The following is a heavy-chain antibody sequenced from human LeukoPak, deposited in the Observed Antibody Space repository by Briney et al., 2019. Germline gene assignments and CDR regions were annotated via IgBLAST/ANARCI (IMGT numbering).Heavy chain of an antibody. V-gene: IGHV1-2*02. J-gene: IGHJ5*02. CDR3: ARDLGGGSCFFDP. CDR2: INPNSGGT. Sequence: ASVKVSCKASGYIFTYRYVHWVRQAPGQGLEWMGWINPNSGGTNYTQKFQGRVTMTRDTSISTAYMELSRLRSDDTAVYYCARDLGGGSCFFDPWGQGTLVTVSS. D-gene: IGHD2-15*01. CDR1: GYIFTYRY.